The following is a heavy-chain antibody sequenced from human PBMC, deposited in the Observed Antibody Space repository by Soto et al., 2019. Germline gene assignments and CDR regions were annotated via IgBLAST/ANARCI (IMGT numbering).Heavy chain of an antibody. Sequence: QVQLQESGPGLVKPSQTLSLTCTVSGGSISSGGYYWSWIRQHPGKGLEWIGYIYYSGSTYYNPSLKSRVTIAVDTSKNQFSLKLSSVTAADTAVYYCARDPSYGDYEGDAFDIWGQGTMVTVSS. D-gene: IGHD4-17*01. V-gene: IGHV4-31*03. CDR1: GGSISSGGYY. CDR3: ARDPSYGDYEGDAFDI. J-gene: IGHJ3*02. CDR2: IYYSGST.